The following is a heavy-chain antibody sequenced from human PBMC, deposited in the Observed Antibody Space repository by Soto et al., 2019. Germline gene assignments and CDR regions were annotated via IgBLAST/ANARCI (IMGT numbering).Heavy chain of an antibody. Sequence: QVQLVQSGAEVKKPGSSVKVSCKASGGTFSSYAISWVRQAPGQGLEWMGGIIPIFGTANYAQKFQGSVTMTADGSTSTVYMELRSRRYEDTAVYYCAASSYCGFWSGSHIWFAPWGQGTLVTVSS. D-gene: IGHD3-3*01. CDR3: AASSYCGFWSGSHIWFAP. J-gene: IGHJ5*02. V-gene: IGHV1-69*12. CDR1: GGTFSSYA. CDR2: IIPIFGTA.